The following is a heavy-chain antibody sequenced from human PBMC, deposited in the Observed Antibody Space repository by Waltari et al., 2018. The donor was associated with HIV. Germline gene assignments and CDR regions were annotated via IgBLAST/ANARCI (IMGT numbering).Heavy chain of an antibody. D-gene: IGHD4-17*01. CDR3: STYGDSEAFDI. J-gene: IGHJ3*02. V-gene: IGHV3-43D*03. CDR2: ISWDVGST. Sequence: EVQLVESGGVVVQPGGSLRLSCAASGFTFDDYAMHWVRQAPGKGLEWGALISWDVGSTYYADSVKGRFTISRDNSKNSLYLQMNSLRAEDTALYYCSTYGDSEAFDIWGQGTMVTVSS. CDR1: GFTFDDYA.